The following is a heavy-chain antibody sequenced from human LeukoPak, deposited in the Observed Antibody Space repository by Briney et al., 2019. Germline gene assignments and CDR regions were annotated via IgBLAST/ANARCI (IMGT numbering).Heavy chain of an antibody. Sequence: SGGSLRLSCAASGFTFSSYAMSWVRQAPGKGLEWVSAISGSGGSTYYADSVKGRFTISRDNSKNTLYLQMNSLRAEDTAVYYCVKVPSNYVGNWFDPWGQGTLVTVSS. CDR2: ISGSGGST. V-gene: IGHV3-23*01. CDR1: GFTFSSYA. D-gene: IGHD4-11*01. CDR3: VKVPSNYVGNWFDP. J-gene: IGHJ5*02.